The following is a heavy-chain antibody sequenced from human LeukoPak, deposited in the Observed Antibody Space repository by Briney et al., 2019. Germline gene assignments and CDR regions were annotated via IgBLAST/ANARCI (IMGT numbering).Heavy chain of an antibody. Sequence: GESLKISCKGSGYSFTTYWIAWVRQMPGKGLEWMGMIYPGDSDTRYSPSFQGQVTISADKSISTAYLQWGSLKASDTAMYYCARWLAHCFSTSCYQPFDYWGQGTLVTVSS. J-gene: IGHJ4*02. V-gene: IGHV5-51*01. D-gene: IGHD2-2*01. CDR2: IYPGDSDT. CDR3: ARWLAHCFSTSCYQPFDY. CDR1: GYSFTTYW.